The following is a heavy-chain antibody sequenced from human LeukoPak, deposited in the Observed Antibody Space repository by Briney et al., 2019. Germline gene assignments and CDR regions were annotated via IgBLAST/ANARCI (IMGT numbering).Heavy chain of an antibody. Sequence: PSETLSLTCTVSGGSISSYYWSWIRQPPGKGLEWIGYTYYSGSTNYNPSLKSRVTISVDTSKNQFSLKLSSVTAADTAVYYCARVHYYGSGPSYGMDVWGQGTTATVSS. CDR3: ARVHYYGSGPSYGMDV. V-gene: IGHV4-59*01. CDR2: TYYSGST. D-gene: IGHD3-10*01. CDR1: GGSISSYY. J-gene: IGHJ6*02.